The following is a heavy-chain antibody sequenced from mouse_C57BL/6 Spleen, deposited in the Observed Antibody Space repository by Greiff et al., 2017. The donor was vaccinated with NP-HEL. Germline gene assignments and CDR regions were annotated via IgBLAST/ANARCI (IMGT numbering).Heavy chain of an antibody. CDR1: GYTFTSYW. J-gene: IGHJ3*01. V-gene: IGHV1-50*01. CDR3: ARSYNESSYGAWFAY. D-gene: IGHD1-1*01. Sequence: QVQLQQSGAELVKPGASVKLSCKASGYTFTSYWMQWVKQRPGQGLEWIGAIDPSDGYTNYNQKFKGKATLTVDKSSSPAYMQLSSLTSEDSAVYYCARSYNESSYGAWFAYWGQGTLVTVSA. CDR2: IDPSDGYT.